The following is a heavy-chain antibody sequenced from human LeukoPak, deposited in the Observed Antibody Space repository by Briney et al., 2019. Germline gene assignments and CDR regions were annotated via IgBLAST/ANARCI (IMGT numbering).Heavy chain of an antibody. CDR3: TVHADTALAIGY. Sequence: GGSLRLSCAVSGFTLDDAWMSWVRQAPGKGLEWVGLIKTKKDGGTRDYAATVKGRFAISGDDSKTNLYLQMNSLKIEDTAVYYCTVHADTALAIGYWGQGTLATVSS. CDR2: IKTKKDGGTR. J-gene: IGHJ4*02. V-gene: IGHV3-15*05. D-gene: IGHD5-18*01. CDR1: GFTLDDAW.